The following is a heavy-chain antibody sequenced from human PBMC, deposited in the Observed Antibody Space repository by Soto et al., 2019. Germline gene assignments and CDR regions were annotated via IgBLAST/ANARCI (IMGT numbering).Heavy chain of an antibody. CDR3: ARHGPNREGGWFDP. D-gene: IGHD1-26*01. Sequence: SETLSLTCTVSGDSVSSGTYFWSWIRQPPGKGLEWIGYIYYSGSTNYNPSLKSRVTISVDTSKNQFSLKLSSVTAADTAVYYCARHGPNREGGWFDPWGQGTLVTVSS. V-gene: IGHV4-61*01. CDR1: GDSVSSGTYF. J-gene: IGHJ5*02. CDR2: IYYSGST.